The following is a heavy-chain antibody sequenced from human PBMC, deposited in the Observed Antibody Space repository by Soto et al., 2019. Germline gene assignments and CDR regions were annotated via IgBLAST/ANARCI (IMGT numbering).Heavy chain of an antibody. Sequence: SETLSLTCTVSGGSISSYYWSWIRQPPGKGLEWIGYIYYSGSTNYNPSLKSRVTISVDTSKNQFSPKLSSVTAADTAVYYCARDGDYYDSSGYYPFDYWGQGTLVTVSS. CDR2: IYYSGST. V-gene: IGHV4-59*01. CDR3: ARDGDYYDSSGYYPFDY. CDR1: GGSISSYY. D-gene: IGHD3-22*01. J-gene: IGHJ4*02.